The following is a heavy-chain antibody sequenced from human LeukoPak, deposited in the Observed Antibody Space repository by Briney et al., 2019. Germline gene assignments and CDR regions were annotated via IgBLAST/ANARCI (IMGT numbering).Heavy chain of an antibody. CDR1: GYSFSTYW. Sequence: GESLKISCKGSGYSFSTYWIGWVRQMPGEGLEWMGVIYPSDSDTRYSPSFQGQVTISADKSITTAYLQWSSLKASDTAMYYCARHGAGTRYWGQGTLVTVSS. J-gene: IGHJ4*02. CDR2: IYPSDSDT. V-gene: IGHV5-51*01. D-gene: IGHD6-13*01. CDR3: ARHGAGTRY.